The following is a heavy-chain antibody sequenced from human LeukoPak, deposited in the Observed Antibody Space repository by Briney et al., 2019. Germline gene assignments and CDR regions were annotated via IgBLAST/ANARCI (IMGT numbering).Heavy chain of an antibody. CDR2: MSSRGSTI. CDR3: ARARTPDY. V-gene: IGHV3-48*03. Sequence: PGGSLRLSCAAPGFTFSIYEMSWVRQAPGKGLEWLSYMSSRGSTISYADSVKGRFTISRDNAKNSLFLQMDSLRAEDTAVYYCARARTPDYWGQGTLVTVSS. D-gene: IGHD2-15*01. CDR1: GFTFSIYE. J-gene: IGHJ4*02.